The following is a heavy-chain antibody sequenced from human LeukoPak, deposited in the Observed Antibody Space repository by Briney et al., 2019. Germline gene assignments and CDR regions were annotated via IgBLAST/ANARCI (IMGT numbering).Heavy chain of an antibody. CDR1: GFTFSSYG. D-gene: IGHD6-19*01. CDR2: MWYDGSHK. CDR3: ARDRSYLGSGWSSDLDY. V-gene: IGHV3-33*01. J-gene: IGHJ4*02. Sequence: GGSLRLSCAASGFTFSSYGMHWVRQAPGKGLEWVAVMWYDGSHKFYADSVKGRFSISRDNSKNTLYLQMNSLRAEDTAVYYCARDRSYLGSGWSSDLDYWGQGTLVTVSS.